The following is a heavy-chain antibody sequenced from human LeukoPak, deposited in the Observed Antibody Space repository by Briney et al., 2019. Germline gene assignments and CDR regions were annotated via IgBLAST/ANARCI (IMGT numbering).Heavy chain of an antibody. CDR1: GGSTSSSNYY. CDR3: ARHSIAVTDDC. D-gene: IGHD6-19*01. J-gene: IGHJ4*02. V-gene: IGHV4-39*01. Sequence: SETLSLTCTVSGGSTSSSNYYWGWIRQPPGKGLEWIGSIYYSGNTYYNRSLKSRVSISVDTSRNQFSLRLSSVTAADTAIYYCARHSIAVTDDCWGQGTLVTVSS. CDR2: IYYSGNT.